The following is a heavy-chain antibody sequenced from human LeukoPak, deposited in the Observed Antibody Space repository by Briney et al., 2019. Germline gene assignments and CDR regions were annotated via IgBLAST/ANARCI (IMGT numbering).Heavy chain of an antibody. CDR3: ARDNRLRQQLLRPAY. CDR1: GFTFSSYN. Sequence: PGGSLRLSCAASGFTFSSYNMNWVRQAPGKGLEWISYINSVASTIYYADSVKGRFTISRDNAKNSLYLQMNSLRAEDSAVYFCARDNRLRQQLLRPAYWGQGTLVTVSS. D-gene: IGHD6-13*01. J-gene: IGHJ4*02. CDR2: INSVASTI. V-gene: IGHV3-48*01.